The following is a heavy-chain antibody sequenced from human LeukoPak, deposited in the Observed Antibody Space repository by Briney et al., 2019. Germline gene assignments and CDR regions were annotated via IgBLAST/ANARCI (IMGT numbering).Heavy chain of an antibody. Sequence: SETLSLTCTVSGGSISSYYWSWVRQPPGKGLEWIAYISDIGSINYNPSLKSRVTISLETSKNQFSLKLSSVTAADTAVYYCAGHHPRNTVDFWGQGTLVTVSS. J-gene: IGHJ4*02. D-gene: IGHD2/OR15-2a*01. V-gene: IGHV4-59*08. CDR1: GGSISSYY. CDR2: ISDIGSI. CDR3: AGHHPRNTVDF.